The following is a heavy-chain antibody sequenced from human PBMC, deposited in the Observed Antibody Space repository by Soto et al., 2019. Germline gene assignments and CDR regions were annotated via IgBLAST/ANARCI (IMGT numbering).Heavy chain of an antibody. Sequence: SETLSLTCTVSGGSISSCGYYWSWVRQHPGKGLEWIGYIYYSGSTYYNPSLKSRVTISVDTSKNQYSLKLSSVTAADTAVYYCARGYTVTDFDYWGQGTLVTVS. CDR3: ARGYTVTDFDY. D-gene: IGHD4-17*01. CDR2: IYYSGST. V-gene: IGHV4-31*03. CDR1: GGSISSCGYY. J-gene: IGHJ4*02.